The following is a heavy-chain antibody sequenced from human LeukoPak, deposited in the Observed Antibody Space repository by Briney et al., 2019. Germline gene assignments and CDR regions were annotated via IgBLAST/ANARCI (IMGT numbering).Heavy chain of an antibody. CDR1: GFTFSSYA. J-gene: IGHJ4*02. CDR2: IKQDGSEK. Sequence: GGSLRLSCAVSGFTFSSYAMSWVRQAPGKGLEWVANIKQDGSEKYYVDSVKGRFTISRDNAKNSLYLQMNSLRAEDTAVYYCARDGGHTDYWGQGTLVTVSS. CDR3: ARDGGHTDY. D-gene: IGHD2-2*02. V-gene: IGHV3-7*01.